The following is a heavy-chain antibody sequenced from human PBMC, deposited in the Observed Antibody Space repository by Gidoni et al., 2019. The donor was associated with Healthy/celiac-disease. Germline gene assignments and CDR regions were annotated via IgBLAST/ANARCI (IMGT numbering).Heavy chain of an antibody. V-gene: IGHV1-8*01. Sequence: QVQLVQSGAEVKKPGASVKVSCKASGYTFTSYDSNWVRQATGQGLEWMGWMNPNSGNTGYAQKFQGRVTMTRNTTISTAYMEMSSLRSEDTAVYYCARARLQGAGFDYWGQGTLVTVSS. CDR2: MNPNSGNT. D-gene: IGHD1-26*01. J-gene: IGHJ4*02. CDR1: GYTFTSYD. CDR3: ARARLQGAGFDY.